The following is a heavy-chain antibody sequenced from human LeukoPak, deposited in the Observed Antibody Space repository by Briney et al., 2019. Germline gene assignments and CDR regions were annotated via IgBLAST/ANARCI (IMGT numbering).Heavy chain of an antibody. CDR1: GFAFSAHA. D-gene: IGHD2/OR15-2a*01. CDR2: INQDGSEK. J-gene: IGHJ4*02. CDR3: ARNRGCDS. V-gene: IGHV3-7*01. Sequence: GGSLRLSCAASGFAFSAHAMTWVRQGPGKGLEWVANINQDGSEKHYVDSVKGRYAISRDIAKNSLYLQMNSLRAEDTAVYYCARNRGCDSWGQGTLVTVSS.